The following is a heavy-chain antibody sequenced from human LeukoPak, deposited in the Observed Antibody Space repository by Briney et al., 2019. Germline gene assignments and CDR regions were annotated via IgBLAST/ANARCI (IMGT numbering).Heavy chain of an antibody. Sequence: ASVKVSCKASGYTFTSYGISWVRQAPGRGLEWMGWISAYNGNTNYAQKLQGRVTMTTDTSTSTAYMELRSLRSDDTAVYYCARDHRDDYGDYGLVGDWYSDLWGRGTLVTVSS. CDR3: ARDHRDDYGDYGLVGDWYSDL. J-gene: IGHJ2*01. V-gene: IGHV1-18*01. D-gene: IGHD4-17*01. CDR2: ISAYNGNT. CDR1: GYTFTSYG.